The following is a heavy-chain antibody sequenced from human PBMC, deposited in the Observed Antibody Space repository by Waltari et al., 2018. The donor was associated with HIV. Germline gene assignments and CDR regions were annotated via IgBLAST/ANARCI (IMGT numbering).Heavy chain of an antibody. CDR1: GFNFTKYG. Sequence: QVQLVESGGGVVQPGTSLRLSCAASGFNFTKYGMHWVRQAPGKGLEWVTVIRYDGSNKYYADSVKGRFTISRDNSKNTLYLQMNSLRAEDTAVYYCARDAAPNSHTPSSSDVWGQGTLVTVSS. J-gene: IGHJ4*02. CDR2: IRYDGSNK. CDR3: ARDAAPNSHTPSSSDV. V-gene: IGHV3-33*01. D-gene: IGHD6-13*01.